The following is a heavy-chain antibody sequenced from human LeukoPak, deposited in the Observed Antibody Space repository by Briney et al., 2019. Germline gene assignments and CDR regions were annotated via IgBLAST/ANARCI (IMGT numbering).Heavy chain of an antibody. Sequence: ASVKVSCKASGGTFRSYGISWVRQAPGQGLEWMGIINPSGGSTSYAQKFQGRVTMTRDTSTSTVYMELSSLRSEDTAVYYCARDLAPYDSSGYFDYWGQGTLVTVSS. J-gene: IGHJ4*02. CDR1: GGTFRSYG. CDR2: INPSGGST. CDR3: ARDLAPYDSSGYFDY. D-gene: IGHD3-22*01. V-gene: IGHV1-46*01.